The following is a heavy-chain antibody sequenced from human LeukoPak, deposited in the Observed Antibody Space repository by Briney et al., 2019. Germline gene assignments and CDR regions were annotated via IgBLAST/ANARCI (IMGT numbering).Heavy chain of an antibody. CDR1: GYSISSGYY. Sequence: SETLSLTCAVSGYSISSGYYWIWIRQPPGKGLEWIGSLYHSDSIYYNPSLESRVTMSVDTSKNQFSLKLSFVTAADTAVYYCARQHDSYHYYYVDVWGKGTTVSVSS. V-gene: IGHV4-38-2*01. CDR2: LYHSDSI. CDR3: ARQHDSYHYYYVDV. J-gene: IGHJ6*03. D-gene: IGHD6-13*01.